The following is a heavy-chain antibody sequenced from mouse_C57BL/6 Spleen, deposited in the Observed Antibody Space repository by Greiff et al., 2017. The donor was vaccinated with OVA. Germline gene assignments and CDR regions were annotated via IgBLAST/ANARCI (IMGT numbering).Heavy chain of an antibody. D-gene: IGHD2-12*01. Sequence: VKLQQPGAELVKPGASVKVSCKASGYTFTSYWMHWVKQRPGQGLEWIGRIHPSDSDTNYNQKFKGKATLTVDKSSSTAYMQLSSLTSEDSAVYYCAILYDRDWYFDVWGTGTTVTVSS. CDR2: IHPSDSDT. CDR1: GYTFTSYW. CDR3: AILYDRDWYFDV. J-gene: IGHJ1*03. V-gene: IGHV1-74*01.